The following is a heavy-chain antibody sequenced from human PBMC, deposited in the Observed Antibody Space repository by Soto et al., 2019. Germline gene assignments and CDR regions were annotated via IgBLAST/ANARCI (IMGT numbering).Heavy chain of an antibody. V-gene: IGHV3-23*01. D-gene: IGHD5-12*01. J-gene: IGHJ4*02. Sequence: GGSLRLSCAASGFTFNSYAMSWVRQAPGKGLEWVSAISGSGGSTYYADSVKGRFTISRDNSKNTLYLQMNSLRAEDTAVYYCAKDWTIVATIPQFDYWGQGTLVTVSS. CDR3: AKDWTIVATIPQFDY. CDR1: GFTFNSYA. CDR2: ISGSGGST.